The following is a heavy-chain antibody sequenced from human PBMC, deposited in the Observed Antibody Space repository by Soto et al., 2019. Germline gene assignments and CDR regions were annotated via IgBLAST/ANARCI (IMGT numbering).Heavy chain of an antibody. CDR2: INRDGSSI. J-gene: IGHJ4*02. Sequence: EVQLVESGGGLVQPGGSLRLSCAASGFTLSSDWMHWVRQSPGKGLLLVSRINRDGSSISYADSVEGRFTVSRDNARGKLYLQMNSLRVEDTAVYYCATGAAFRGQGIMVTVSS. CDR1: GFTLSSDW. V-gene: IGHV3-74*01. CDR3: ATGAAF. D-gene: IGHD6-25*01.